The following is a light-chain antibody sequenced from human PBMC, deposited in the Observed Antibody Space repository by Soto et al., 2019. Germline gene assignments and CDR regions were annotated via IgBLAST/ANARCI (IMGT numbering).Light chain of an antibody. CDR2: KAS. Sequence: DIQMTQSPSSLSASVGDRVTITCRASQSIGTYLHWYQQKAGKAPKLLIYKASTLKSGVPSRFSGSGSGTEFTLTISSLQPDDFATYYCQHYNSYSEAFGQGTKVDI. V-gene: IGKV1-5*03. CDR1: QSIGTY. J-gene: IGKJ1*01. CDR3: QHYNSYSEA.